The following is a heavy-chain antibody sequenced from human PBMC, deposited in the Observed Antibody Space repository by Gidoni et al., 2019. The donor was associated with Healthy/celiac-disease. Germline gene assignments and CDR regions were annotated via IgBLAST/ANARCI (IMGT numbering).Heavy chain of an antibody. D-gene: IGHD6-19*01. CDR3: ARLEPLAVAGTGGGY. Sequence: QLQLQESGPGLVKPSETLSRTCTASGGCISSSSSYWGWIREPPGKGLGCIGGIDYSGSTYYNPSLKSRVTISVDTSKNHFSLKLSSVNAADTAVYYCARLEPLAVAGTGGGYWGQGTLVTVSS. J-gene: IGHJ4*02. CDR2: IDYSGST. V-gene: IGHV4-39*01. CDR1: GGCISSSSSY.